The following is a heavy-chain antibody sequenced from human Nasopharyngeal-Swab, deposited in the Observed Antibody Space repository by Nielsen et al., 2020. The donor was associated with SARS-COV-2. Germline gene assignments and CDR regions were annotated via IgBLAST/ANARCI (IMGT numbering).Heavy chain of an antibody. CDR1: GFKFSDYY. CDR2: ISSSGSTI. V-gene: IGHV3-11*01. J-gene: IGHJ4*02. CDR3: AISSGYYYPGFDY. D-gene: IGHD3-22*01. Sequence: GESLKISCAGTGFKFSDYYMSWIRQAPGKGLEWVSYISSSGSTIYYADSVKGRFTISRDNAKNSLYLQMNSLRAEDTAVYYCAISSGYYYPGFDYWGQGTLVTVSS.